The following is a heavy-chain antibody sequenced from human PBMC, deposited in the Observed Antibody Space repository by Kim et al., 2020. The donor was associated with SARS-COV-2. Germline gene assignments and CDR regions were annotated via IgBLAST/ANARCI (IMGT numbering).Heavy chain of an antibody. CDR2: INHSGST. Sequence: SETLSLTCAVYGGSFSGYYWSWIRQPPGKGLEWIGEINHSGSTNYNPSLKSRVTISVDTSKNQFSLKLSSVTAADTAVYYCARGDYYDSSGYSGFDPWGQGTLVTVSS. CDR3: ARGDYYDSSGYSGFDP. CDR1: GGSFSGYY. D-gene: IGHD3-22*01. J-gene: IGHJ5*02. V-gene: IGHV4-34*01.